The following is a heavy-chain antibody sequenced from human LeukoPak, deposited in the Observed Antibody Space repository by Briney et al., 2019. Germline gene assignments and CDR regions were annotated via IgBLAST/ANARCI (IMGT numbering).Heavy chain of an antibody. CDR3: ARGKVVAGTPGQNSWDS. J-gene: IGHJ4*02. CDR2: IHTSGST. CDR1: GGSISSYY. V-gene: IGHV4-4*07. Sequence: NASETLSLTCTVSGGSISSYYWNWIRQPAGKGLEWIGRIHTSGSTNYNPSLKSRVTMSVDTSKNQFSLKLSSVTAADTAVYYCARGKVVAGTPGQNSWDSWGQGILVTVSS. D-gene: IGHD6-19*01.